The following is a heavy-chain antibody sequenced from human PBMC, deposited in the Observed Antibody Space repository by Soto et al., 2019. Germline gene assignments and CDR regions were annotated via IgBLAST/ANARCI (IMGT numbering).Heavy chain of an antibody. Sequence: QITLKESGPTLVKPTQTLTLTCTFSGFSLSTSGVGVGWIRQPPGKALEWLALIYWDDDKRYTPSLKSRLTITKDTSKNQVVLTMTNMDPVDTATYHCAHYGAYRTAFDIWGQGTMVTVSS. CDR2: IYWDDDK. CDR1: GFSLSTSGVG. D-gene: IGHD4-17*01. J-gene: IGHJ3*02. CDR3: AHYGAYRTAFDI. V-gene: IGHV2-5*02.